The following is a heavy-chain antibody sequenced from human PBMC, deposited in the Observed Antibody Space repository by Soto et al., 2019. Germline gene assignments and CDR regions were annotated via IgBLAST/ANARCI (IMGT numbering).Heavy chain of an antibody. CDR1: GGTFSSYA. CDR3: ARVVVRADIVAPDYYYYYGMDV. D-gene: IGHD5-12*01. V-gene: IGHV1-69*13. Sequence: SVKVSCKASGGTFSSYAISWVRQAPGQGLEWMGGIIPIFGTANYAQKFQGRVTITADESTSTAYMELSSLRSEDTAVYYCARVVVRADIVAPDYYYYYGMDVWGQGTTVTVSS. J-gene: IGHJ6*02. CDR2: IIPIFGTA.